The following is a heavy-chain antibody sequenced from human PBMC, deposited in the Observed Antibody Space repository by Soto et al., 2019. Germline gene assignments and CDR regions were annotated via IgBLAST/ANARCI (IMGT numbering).Heavy chain of an antibody. CDR3: ARDGAQLHYFDY. J-gene: IGHJ4*02. CDR1: GFTISGNG. D-gene: IGHD1-26*01. V-gene: IGHV3-33*01. Sequence: GGSLRLSCAASGFTISGNGMHWVRQAPGKGLEWVAVIWYDGSNKYYADSVKGRLTISRDISKNTVFLQMNNLRAEDTALYYCARDGAQLHYFDYWGQGTLVTVSS. CDR2: IWYDGSNK.